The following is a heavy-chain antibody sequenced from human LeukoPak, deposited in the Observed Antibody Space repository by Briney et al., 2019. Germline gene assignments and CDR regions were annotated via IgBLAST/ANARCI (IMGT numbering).Heavy chain of an antibody. V-gene: IGHV3-23*01. J-gene: IGHJ4*02. CDR3: AKDQADRVGSSVS. D-gene: IGHD2-2*01. CDR1: EITFSSYV. CDR2: ISGGGLST. Sequence: PGGSLRLSCATSEITFSSYVMSWVRQAPGKGLEWVSTISGGGLSTHYADSVKGRFTISRDNSENTLYLQMTSLRAEDTAVYYCAKDQADRVGSSVSWGQGTLVTVSS.